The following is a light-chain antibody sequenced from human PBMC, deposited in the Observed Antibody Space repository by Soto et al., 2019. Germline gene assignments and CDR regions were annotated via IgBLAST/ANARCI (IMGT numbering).Light chain of an antibody. V-gene: IGLV1-44*01. Sequence: QSVLTHPPSASGTPEQRVSISCSGSSSNIGTNTVSWYQHLPGTAPKLLIYNNNQWPSGVPDRFSGSKSGTSASLAISGLQSEDEADYYCAAWDDSLSGHFVFGTGTKVTVL. CDR2: NNN. J-gene: IGLJ1*01. CDR1: SSNIGTNT. CDR3: AAWDDSLSGHFV.